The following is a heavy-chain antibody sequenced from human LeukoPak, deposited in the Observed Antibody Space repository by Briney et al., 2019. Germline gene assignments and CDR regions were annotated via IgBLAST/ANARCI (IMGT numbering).Heavy chain of an antibody. Sequence: PGGSLRLSCAASGFTFSSYSMNWVRQAPGKGLEWVSSISSSSSYIYYADSVKGRFTISRDNAKNSLYLQMNSLRAEDTAVYYCAGENGDSYFDYWGQGTLVTVSS. CDR3: AGENGDSYFDY. J-gene: IGHJ4*02. CDR2: ISSSSSYI. D-gene: IGHD4-17*01. CDR1: GFTFSSYS. V-gene: IGHV3-21*01.